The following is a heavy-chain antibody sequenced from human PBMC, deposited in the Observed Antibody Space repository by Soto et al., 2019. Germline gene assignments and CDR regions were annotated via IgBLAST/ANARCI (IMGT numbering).Heavy chain of an antibody. D-gene: IGHD3-9*01. V-gene: IGHV1-69*01. Sequence: QVLLVQSGAEVKKPGSSVKISCKASGGSFGNSAINWVRQTPGQGLEWLGGFIPVYRTLNYAQMFQGRVTITADESTGTAYMTLNSLASNVTAVYYCAPGVILIGYFTVDSWGQGTRVTVSS. CDR2: FIPVYRTL. J-gene: IGHJ4*02. CDR1: GGSFGNSA. CDR3: APGVILIGYFTVDS.